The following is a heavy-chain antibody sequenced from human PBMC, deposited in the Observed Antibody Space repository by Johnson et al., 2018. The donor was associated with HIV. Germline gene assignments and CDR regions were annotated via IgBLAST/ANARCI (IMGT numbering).Heavy chain of an antibody. V-gene: IGHV3-33*01. CDR2: IWYDGSNK. D-gene: IGHD5-12*01. J-gene: IGHJ3*02. CDR1: GFTFSSYG. CDR3: ARDQVDRGGAFDI. Sequence: QEQLVESGGGVVQPGRSLRLSCAASGFTFSSYGMHWVRQAPGKGLEWVAVIWYDGSNKYYADSVKGRFTISRDNAKNSLYLQMNSLRAEDTAVYYCARDQVDRGGAFDIWGQGTMVTVSS.